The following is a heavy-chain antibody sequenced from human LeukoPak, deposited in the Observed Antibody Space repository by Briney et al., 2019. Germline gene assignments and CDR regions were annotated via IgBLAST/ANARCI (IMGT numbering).Heavy chain of an antibody. CDR3: ARDAYGGNGY. V-gene: IGHV4-4*07. D-gene: IGHD2-21*01. J-gene: IGHJ4*02. Sequence: SETLSLTCTGSGGSISSYYWSWIRQPAGNGLEWIGRIDSSGSTNYNPSLKSRVTMSVDTSNNQFSLKLTSVTAADTAMYYCARDAYGGNGYWGQGTLVTVSS. CDR1: GGSISSYY. CDR2: IDSSGST.